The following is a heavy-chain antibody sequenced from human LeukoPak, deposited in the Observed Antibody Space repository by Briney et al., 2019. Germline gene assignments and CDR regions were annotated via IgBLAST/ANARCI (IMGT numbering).Heavy chain of an antibody. J-gene: IGHJ3*02. V-gene: IGHV3-74*01. CDR1: RFTVRSNY. Sequence: PGGALGLSCAASRFTVRSNYMSWVRQAPGKGLVGVSRINCDVSISSYADSVNCRFSIYRDNAQNTLYLQMNSVRAEDTHVSNCARWYYYGPYTPPGAFDIWGQGTMVTVSS. CDR2: INCDVSIS. CDR3: ARWYYYGPYTPPGAFDI. D-gene: IGHD3-10*01.